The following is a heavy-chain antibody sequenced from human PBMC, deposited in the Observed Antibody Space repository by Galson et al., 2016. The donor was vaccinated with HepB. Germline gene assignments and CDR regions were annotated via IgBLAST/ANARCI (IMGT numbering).Heavy chain of an antibody. CDR2: IYHTGST. Sequence: SETLSLTCTVSGGSISTYYWSWIRQPPGKGLEWIGFIYHTGSTNYNPSLKSRVTMSVDTSKNQFSLKLSSVTAADTAVYYCARVVAQYKWRYFDYWGQGTLVTVSS. CDR3: ARVVAQYKWRYFDY. V-gene: IGHV4-59*01. J-gene: IGHJ4*02. D-gene: IGHD5-12*01. CDR1: GGSISTYY.